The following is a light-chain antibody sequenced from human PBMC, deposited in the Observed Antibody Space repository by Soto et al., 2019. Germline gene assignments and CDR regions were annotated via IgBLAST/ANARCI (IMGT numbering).Light chain of an antibody. J-gene: IGKJ1*01. Sequence: EIVMTQSPATLSVSPGERATLSCTASHYIYSNVAWFQQRPGQAPRLLIYRASTRATGIPARFSGSGSGTEVTLTITSLQSEDFALYYCKQYHNLWTFGQGTEVEIK. CDR2: RAS. CDR1: HYIYSN. V-gene: IGKV3-15*01. CDR3: KQYHNLWT.